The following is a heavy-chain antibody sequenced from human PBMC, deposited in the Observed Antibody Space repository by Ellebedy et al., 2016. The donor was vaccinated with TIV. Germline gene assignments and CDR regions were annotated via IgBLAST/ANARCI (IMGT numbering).Heavy chain of an antibody. CDR3: AITYYYDSSGYFAFDI. V-gene: IGHV5-51*01. CDR2: IYPGDSDT. CDR1: GYSFTSYW. J-gene: IGHJ3*02. Sequence: GESLKISCKGSGYSFTSYWIGWVRQMPGKGLEWMGIIYPGDSDTRYSPSFQGQVTISADKSISTAYLQWSSLKASDTAMYYCAITYYYDSSGYFAFDIWGQGTMVTVSS. D-gene: IGHD3-22*01.